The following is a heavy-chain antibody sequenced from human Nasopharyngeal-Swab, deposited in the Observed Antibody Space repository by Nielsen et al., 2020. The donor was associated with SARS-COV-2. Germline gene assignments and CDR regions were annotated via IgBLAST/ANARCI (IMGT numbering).Heavy chain of an antibody. CDR3: ARVGGRTSPMGS. J-gene: IGHJ4*02. D-gene: IGHD3-10*01. CDR2: IKQDGSEK. CDR1: GFTFRDYW. Sequence: LTCVASGFTFRDYWMSWVPQAPAKGLEWVASIKQDGSEKNYVDSVKGRFTISRDNAKNSLFLQMDSLRTEDTAFYYCARVGGRTSPMGSWGQGTLVTVSS. V-gene: IGHV3-7*01.